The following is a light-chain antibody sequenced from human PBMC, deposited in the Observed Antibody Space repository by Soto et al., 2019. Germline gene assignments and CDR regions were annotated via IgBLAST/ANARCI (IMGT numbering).Light chain of an antibody. CDR1: QSISTW. V-gene: IGKV1-5*01. CDR3: QQYKSYSPLT. Sequence: DIQMTQFPSTLSASVGDRVTITCRASQSISTWLAWYQQKPGKAPELLIYDASSLESGVPSRFRGSGSGTEFTLSISGLQPDDLATYYCQQYKSYSPLTFGGGTKVDIK. J-gene: IGKJ4*01. CDR2: DAS.